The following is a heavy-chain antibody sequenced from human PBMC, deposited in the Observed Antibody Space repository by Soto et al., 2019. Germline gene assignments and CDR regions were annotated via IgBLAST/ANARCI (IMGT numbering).Heavy chain of an antibody. CDR1: GFTFSSYA. V-gene: IGHV3-23*01. CDR3: AKPPDYNWNDY. CDR2: VSGSGGST. Sequence: EVQLLESGGGLVQPGGSLRLSCAASGFTFSSYAMSWVRQAPGKGLEWISAVSGSGGSTYYADSVKGRFTISRDNSKDTLYIQMNNLRAEDAAEYYCAKPPDYNWNDYWGQGTLVTVSS. D-gene: IGHD1-20*01. J-gene: IGHJ4*02.